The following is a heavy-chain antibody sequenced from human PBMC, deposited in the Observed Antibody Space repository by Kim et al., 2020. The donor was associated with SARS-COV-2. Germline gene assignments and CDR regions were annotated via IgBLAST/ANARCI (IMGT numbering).Heavy chain of an antibody. Sequence: GGSLRLSCAASGFTFSSYAMSWVRQAPGKGLEWVSAISGSGYSTYYADSVKGRFTISRDNSKNTLYLQMNSLRAEDTAVYYCAKDQLRSRSYGMDVWGQGTTVTVSS. J-gene: IGHJ6*02. D-gene: IGHD2-2*01. CDR2: ISGSGYST. CDR3: AKDQLRSRSYGMDV. V-gene: IGHV3-23*01. CDR1: GFTFSSYA.